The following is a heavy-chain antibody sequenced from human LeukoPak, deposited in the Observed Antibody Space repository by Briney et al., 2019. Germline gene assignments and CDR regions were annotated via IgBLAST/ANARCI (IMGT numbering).Heavy chain of an antibody. Sequence: SETLSLTCTVSGASISTYYWSWIRQPAGKGLEWIGRIFASGSTNYNPSLKSRIAMSVDTSKNQFSLNLTSVTAADTAMYYCVQDGPLRSDYSGQGTLVTVSS. V-gene: IGHV4-4*07. CDR2: IFASGST. CDR3: VQDGPLRSDY. D-gene: IGHD5/OR15-5a*01. CDR1: GASISTYY. J-gene: IGHJ4*02.